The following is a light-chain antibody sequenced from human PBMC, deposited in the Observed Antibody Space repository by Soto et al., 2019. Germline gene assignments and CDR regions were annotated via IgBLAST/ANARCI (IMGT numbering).Light chain of an antibody. J-gene: IGKJ3*01. CDR2: AAS. CDR1: QHINTW. V-gene: IGKV1-12*01. CDR3: QQANIFPLA. Sequence: DIQMTQSPSSVSASVGDRVTITCRSSQHINTWLAWYQQRPGKAPKLLIFAASSLQSGVPSRFSGGGPGTDFTFTIINLQHEYFVTYYCQQANIFPLAFGPGTKVDIK.